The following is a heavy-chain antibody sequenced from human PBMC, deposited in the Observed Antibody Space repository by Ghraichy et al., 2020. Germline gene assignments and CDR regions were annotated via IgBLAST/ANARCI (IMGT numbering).Heavy chain of an antibody. CDR1: GFTLSSYG. D-gene: IGHD3-10*01. J-gene: IGHJ4*02. CDR2: ISDDGSNK. Sequence: GGSLRLSCEASGFTLSSYGMHWVRQAPGKGLEWVAVISDDGSNKYYVDSVKGRFTISRDNSKNTLYLQMNSLRAEDTAVYYCAKDRSNYFGLGNYNNGGIDYWGQGTLLTVSS. CDR3: AKDRSNYFGLGNYNNGGIDY. V-gene: IGHV3-30*18.